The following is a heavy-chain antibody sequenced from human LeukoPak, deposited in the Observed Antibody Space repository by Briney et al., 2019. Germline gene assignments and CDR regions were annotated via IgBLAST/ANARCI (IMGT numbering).Heavy chain of an antibody. D-gene: IGHD3-10*01. Sequence: PGGTLRLSCAASGFTFRSDATRWGRQGPGERGERVSAICCSGGSTYYAASVKGRFPISRDHSKNTLYLQMNILSAEDTAVYYCAKSAAVLTFDYWGQGTLVTVSS. J-gene: IGHJ4*02. CDR1: GFTFRSDA. V-gene: IGHV3-23*01. CDR2: ICCSGGST. CDR3: AKSAAVLTFDY.